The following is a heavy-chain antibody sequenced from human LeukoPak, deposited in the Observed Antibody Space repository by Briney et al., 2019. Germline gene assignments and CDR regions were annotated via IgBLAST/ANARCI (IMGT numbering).Heavy chain of an antibody. V-gene: IGHV4-30-4*08. CDR1: GGSISSGDYY. Sequence: SETLSLTRTVSGGSISSGDYYWSWIRQPPGKGLEWIGYIYYSGSTYYNPSLKSRVTISVDTSKNQFSLKLSSVTAADTAVYYCAREGYCSSTSCSYYDFWSGSPDAFDIWGQGTMVTVSS. J-gene: IGHJ3*02. CDR2: IYYSGST. D-gene: IGHD2-2*01. CDR3: AREGYCSSTSCSYYDFWSGSPDAFDI.